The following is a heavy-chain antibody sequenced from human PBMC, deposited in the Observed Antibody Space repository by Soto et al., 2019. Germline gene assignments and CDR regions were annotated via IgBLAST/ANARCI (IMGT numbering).Heavy chain of an antibody. CDR3: ARLYDSSGYYTRWLDP. D-gene: IGHD3-22*01. CDR1: GGTFSSYA. CDR2: IIPIFGTA. V-gene: IGHV1-69*13. Sequence: ASVKVSCKASGGTFSSYAISWVRQAPGQGLEWMGGIIPIFGTANYAQKFQGRVTITADESTSTAYMELSSLRSEDTAVYYCARLYDSSGYYTRWLDPWGQGTLVTVSS. J-gene: IGHJ5*02.